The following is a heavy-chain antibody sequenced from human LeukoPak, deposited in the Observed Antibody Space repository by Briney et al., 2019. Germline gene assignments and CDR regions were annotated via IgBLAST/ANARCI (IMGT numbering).Heavy chain of an antibody. CDR3: AKKVVVGATSPYSDFQD. D-gene: IGHD1-26*01. CDR1: GFTFSSYA. V-gene: IGHV3-23*01. CDR2: ISGSGVTT. Sequence: GGSLRLSCVASGFTFSSYAMSWVRQAPGKGLEWVSAISGSGVTTHYAGSVKGRFSISRDNSKNTLYLQTNSLRAEDTALYYCAKKVVVGATSPYSDFQDWGQGTLVTVSS. J-gene: IGHJ1*01.